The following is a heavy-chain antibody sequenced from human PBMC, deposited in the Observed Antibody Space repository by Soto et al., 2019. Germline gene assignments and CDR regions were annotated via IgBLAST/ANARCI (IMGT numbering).Heavy chain of an antibody. V-gene: IGHV1-46*01. CDR2: INPNGGDT. CDR3: ARVPDIPGLLSVLAF. Sequence: GLEWMGIINPNGGDTRYEQKFQGRVTMTRDTSTSTVYMEVSSLGSEDTALYFCARVPDIPGLLSVLAFWGQGTLVPVSS. D-gene: IGHD2-15*01. J-gene: IGHJ4*02.